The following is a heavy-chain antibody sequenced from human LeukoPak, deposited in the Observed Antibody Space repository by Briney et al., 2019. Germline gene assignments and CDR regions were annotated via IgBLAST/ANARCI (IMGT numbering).Heavy chain of an antibody. V-gene: IGHV4-39*01. CDR2: IYYSGST. J-gene: IGHJ5*02. D-gene: IGHD6-13*01. CDR1: GGSVSSYY. CDR3: ARQRSSSLRSVWFDP. Sequence: SETLSLTCTVSGGSVSSYYWSWIRQPPGKGLEWIGSIYYSGSTYYNPSLKSRVTISVDTSKNQFSLKLSSVTAADTAVYYCARQRSSSLRSVWFDPWGQGTLVTVSS.